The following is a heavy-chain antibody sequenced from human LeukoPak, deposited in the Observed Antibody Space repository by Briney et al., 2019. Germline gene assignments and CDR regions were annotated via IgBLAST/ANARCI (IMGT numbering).Heavy chain of an antibody. D-gene: IGHD3-10*01. Sequence: PSETLSLTCAVSGASISSGYWWSWVRQAPGKGLEWIGEIYHSGSTNHNPSLKSRVTISVDKSKRQFSLNLNSVTAADTAVYYCARDDTGVIRGIRFHYWGQGTLVTVSS. V-gene: IGHV4-4*02. CDR3: ARDDTGVIRGIRFHY. J-gene: IGHJ4*02. CDR2: IYHSGST. CDR1: GASISSGYW.